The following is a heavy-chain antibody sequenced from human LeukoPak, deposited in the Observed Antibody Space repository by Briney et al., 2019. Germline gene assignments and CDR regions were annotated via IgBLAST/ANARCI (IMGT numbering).Heavy chain of an antibody. CDR2: INTNAGNP. CDR3: AREGIVVVPAATLPYYYYYGMDV. D-gene: IGHD2-2*01. J-gene: IGHJ6*02. Sequence: ASVKVSCKASGYTFTSYAMNWVRQAPGQGLEWMGWINTNAGNPTYAQGFTGRFVFSLDTSVSTAYLQISSLKAEDTAVYYCAREGIVVVPAATLPYYYYYGMDVWGQGTTVTVSS. CDR1: GYTFTSYA. V-gene: IGHV7-4-1*02.